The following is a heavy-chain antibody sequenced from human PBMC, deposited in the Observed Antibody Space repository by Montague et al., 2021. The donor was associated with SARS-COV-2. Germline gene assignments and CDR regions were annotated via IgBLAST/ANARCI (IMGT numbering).Heavy chain of an antibody. V-gene: IGHV4-34*01. D-gene: IGHD2-15*01. CDR3: ARLRDGVVPSPILGVRPYYSYYHMDV. CDR1: GGSFSGNY. Sequence: SETLSLTCAVYGGSFSGNYWNWIRQPPGKGLEWIGEINHGGSTNYNPSLKSRLTISADTSKNQFSLKLTSVAAADTAVYYCARLRDGVVPSPILGVRPYYSYYHMDVWGKGTTVTVSS. CDR2: INHGGST. J-gene: IGHJ6*03.